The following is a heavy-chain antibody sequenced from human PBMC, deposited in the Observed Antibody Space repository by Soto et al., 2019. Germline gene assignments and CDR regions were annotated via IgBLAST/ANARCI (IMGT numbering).Heavy chain of an antibody. CDR2: IYYSGST. CDR3: ARDRVRGVIHYYYYYGMDV. Sequence: SETLSLTCTASGGSTSSGGYYWSWIRQHPGKGLEWIGYIYYSGSTYYNPSLKSRVTISVDTSKNQFSLKLSSVTAADTAVYYCARDRVRGVIHYYYYYGMDVWGQGTTVTVSS. CDR1: GGSTSSGGYY. V-gene: IGHV4-31*03. D-gene: IGHD3-10*01. J-gene: IGHJ6*02.